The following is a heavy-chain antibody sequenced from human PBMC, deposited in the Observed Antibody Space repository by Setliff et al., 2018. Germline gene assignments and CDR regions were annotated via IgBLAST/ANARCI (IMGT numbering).Heavy chain of an antibody. CDR1: GFAFSTYS. CDR2: INSGSDFI. V-gene: IGHV3-21*01. Sequence: GGSLRLSCAASGFAFSTYSMNWVRQAPGKGLEWVSTINSGSDFIYYADSVKGRFTISRDNSKNTLYLQMNSLRAEDTAVYYCAKPTMTRDMDVWGQGTTVTVSS. CDR3: AKPTMTRDMDV. D-gene: IGHD3-22*01. J-gene: IGHJ6*02.